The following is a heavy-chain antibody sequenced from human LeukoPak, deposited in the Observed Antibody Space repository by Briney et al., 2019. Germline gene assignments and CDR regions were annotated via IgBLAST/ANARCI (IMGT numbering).Heavy chain of an antibody. D-gene: IGHD5-18*01. CDR2: IRYDGSNK. V-gene: IGHV3-30*02. J-gene: IGHJ3*02. CDR1: GFTFSSYG. Sequence: GGSLRLSCAASGFTFSSYGMHWVRQAPGKGLEWVAFIRYDGSNKYYADSVKGRFTISRDNSKNTLYLQMNILRAEDTAVYYCAKDLRGYSYGSDAFDIWGQGTMVTVSS. CDR3: AKDLRGYSYGSDAFDI.